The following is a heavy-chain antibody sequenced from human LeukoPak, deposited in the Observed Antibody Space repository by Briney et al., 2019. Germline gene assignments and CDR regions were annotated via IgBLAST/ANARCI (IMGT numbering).Heavy chain of an antibody. CDR3: ARELRLRGYFDY. CDR2: ISDNGRRQ. D-gene: IGHD3-10*01. Sequence: PGRSLRLSCAASGFTFNTYAMHWVRQAPGKGLGWVAVISDNGRRQYYADSVKGRFTISRDNSKNMLYLQMNSLRVEDTAVYYCARELRLRGYFDYWGRGTLVTVSS. J-gene: IGHJ4*02. V-gene: IGHV3-30*04. CDR1: GFTFNTYA.